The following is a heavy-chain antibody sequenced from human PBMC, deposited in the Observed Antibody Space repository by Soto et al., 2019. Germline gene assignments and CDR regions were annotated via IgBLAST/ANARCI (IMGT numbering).Heavy chain of an antibody. CDR1: GGSFSGYY. J-gene: IGHJ4*02. D-gene: IGHD1-1*01. CDR2: INHSGST. V-gene: IGHV4-34*01. CDR3: AREEKTGTQHFDY. Sequence: SETLSLTCAVYGGSFSGYYWSWIRQPPGKGLEWIGEINHSGSTNYNPSLKSRVTISVDTSKNQFSLKLSSVTAADTAVYYCAREEKTGTQHFDYWGQGTLVTVSS.